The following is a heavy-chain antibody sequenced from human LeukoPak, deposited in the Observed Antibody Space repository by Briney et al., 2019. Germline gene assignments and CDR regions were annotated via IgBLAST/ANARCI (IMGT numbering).Heavy chain of an antibody. CDR1: GFTFSTYA. V-gene: IGHV3-30*02. J-gene: IGHJ4*02. Sequence: PGGSLRLSCAASGFTFSTYAMHWVRQAPGKGLEWVAFIWPDGSKKYYADSVKGRFAISRENSKNTVYLQMNDLRPEDTALYFCAKISSSAESNFDYWGQGTLLTVPS. D-gene: IGHD6-25*01. CDR3: AKISSSAESNFDY. CDR2: IWPDGSKK.